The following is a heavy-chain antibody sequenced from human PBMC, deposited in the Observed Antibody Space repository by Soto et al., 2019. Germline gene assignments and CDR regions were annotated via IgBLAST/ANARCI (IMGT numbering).Heavy chain of an antibody. D-gene: IGHD1-26*01. J-gene: IGHJ4*02. Sequence: GGFLLPYSAYSKFIFSRISMNWVRQAPGKGLEWVSSIGTSGSYIYDTDSVKGRFTISRDNTKDSLYLQMNSLRAEDTAIYYCARGSAFIGLDYWGQGT. CDR1: KFIFSRIS. V-gene: IGHV3-21*01. CDR2: IGTSGSYI. CDR3: ARGSAFIGLDY.